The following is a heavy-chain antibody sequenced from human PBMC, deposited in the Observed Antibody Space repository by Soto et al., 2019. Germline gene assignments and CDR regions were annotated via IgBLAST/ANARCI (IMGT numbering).Heavy chain of an antibody. V-gene: IGHV3-23*01. CDR3: AKRVLAGGAFDI. Sequence: EVQLLESGGGLVQPGGSLRLSCAASGFTFSTYAMSWVHQAPGKGLEWVSAISGSGGTTSYADSVKGRFTISRDNSNNTLYLQMNSLRAEDTALYYCAKRVLAGGAFDIWGQGTMVTVSS. D-gene: IGHD6-19*01. J-gene: IGHJ3*02. CDR2: ISGSGGTT. CDR1: GFTFSTYA.